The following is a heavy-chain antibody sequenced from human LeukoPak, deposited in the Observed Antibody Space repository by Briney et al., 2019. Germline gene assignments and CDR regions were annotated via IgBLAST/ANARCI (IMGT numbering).Heavy chain of an antibody. CDR3: ASGEEWSVAFDI. D-gene: IGHD3-3*01. J-gene: IGHJ3*02. CDR2: IYYSGST. CDR1: GGSISSYY. Sequence: PETLSLTCTVSGGSISSYYWSWIRQPPGKGLEWIGYIYYSGSTNYNPSLKSRVTISVDTSKNQFSLKLSSVTAADTAVYYCASGEEWSVAFDIWGQGTMVTVSS. V-gene: IGHV4-59*01.